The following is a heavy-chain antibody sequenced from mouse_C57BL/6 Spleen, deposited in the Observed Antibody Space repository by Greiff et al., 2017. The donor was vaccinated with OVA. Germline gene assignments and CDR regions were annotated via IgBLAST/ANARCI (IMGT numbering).Heavy chain of an antibody. Sequence: QVQLQQPGAALYKPGASVKLSCKASGYTFTSYWMHWVKQRPGRGLEWIGRIDPNSGGTKYNEKFKSKATLTVDKPSSTAYMQLSSLTSEDSAVDYCARGESAGYVGYWGQGTTLTVSS. V-gene: IGHV1-72*01. CDR1: GYTFTSYW. CDR2: IDPNSGGT. CDR3: ARGESAGYVGY. J-gene: IGHJ2*01.